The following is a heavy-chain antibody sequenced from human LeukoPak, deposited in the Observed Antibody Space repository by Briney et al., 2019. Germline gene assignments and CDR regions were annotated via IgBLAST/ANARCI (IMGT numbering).Heavy chain of an antibody. J-gene: IGHJ6*02. CDR1: GFTFSSYA. Sequence: GSLRLSCAVSGFTFSSYAMHWVRQAPGKGLEWVAVISYNGNDKYNADSVKGRFTISRDNSKNTLYLQMSSLRAEDTAVYYCARGGGLDVWGQGATVTVSS. CDR2: ISYNGNDK. CDR3: ARGGGLDV. V-gene: IGHV3-30-3*01. D-gene: IGHD3-16*01.